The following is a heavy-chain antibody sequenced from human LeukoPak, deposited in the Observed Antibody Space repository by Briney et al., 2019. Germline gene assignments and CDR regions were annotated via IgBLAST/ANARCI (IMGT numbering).Heavy chain of an antibody. CDR3: AHNNRFGELLSFYFDY. Sequence: SGPTLVNPTQTLTLTCTFSGFSLSTGGVGVGWIRQPPGKALEWLPLIYWDDDKRYSPSLKSRLTITKDTSKNQVVLTMTNMDPVDTATYYCAHNNRFGELLSFYFDYWGQGTPVTVSS. CDR2: IYWDDDK. D-gene: IGHD3-10*01. J-gene: IGHJ4*02. CDR1: GFSLSTGGVG. V-gene: IGHV2-5*02.